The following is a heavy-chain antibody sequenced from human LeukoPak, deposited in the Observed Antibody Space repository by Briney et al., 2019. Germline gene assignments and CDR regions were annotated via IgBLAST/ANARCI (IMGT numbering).Heavy chain of an antibody. Sequence: GGSLRLSCAASGFTFSSYAMSWVRQAPGKGLEWVSAISGSGGSTYYADSVKGRFTISRDNAKNSLYLQMNSLRAEDTAVYYCARAYCSSTSCYTPDAFDIWGKGTTVTVSS. CDR3: ARAYCSSTSCYTPDAFDI. V-gene: IGHV3-23*01. J-gene: IGHJ3*02. D-gene: IGHD2-2*02. CDR2: ISGSGGST. CDR1: GFTFSSYA.